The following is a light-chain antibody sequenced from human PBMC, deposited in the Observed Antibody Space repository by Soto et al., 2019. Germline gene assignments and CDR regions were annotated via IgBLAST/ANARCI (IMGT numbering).Light chain of an antibody. CDR2: DVN. CDR3: SSYTSSNTSVV. V-gene: IGLV2-14*03. Sequence: QSALTQPASVSGSPGQSITISCTGTSSDVGGYNSVSWYQQHPGKAPKLMIYDVNNRPSGVSDRFSGSKSGNTASLTISGLQAEDEADFYCSSYTSSNTSVVFGGGTKVTVL. CDR1: SSDVGGYNS. J-gene: IGLJ2*01.